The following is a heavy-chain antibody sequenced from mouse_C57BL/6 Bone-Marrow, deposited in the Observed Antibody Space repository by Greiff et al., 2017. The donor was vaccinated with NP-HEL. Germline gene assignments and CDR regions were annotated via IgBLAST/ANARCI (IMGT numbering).Heavy chain of an antibody. Sequence: QVQLQQSGAELVRPGASVTLSCKASGYTFTDYEMHWVKQTPVHGLEWIGAIDPETGGTAYSQKFKGKAILTADKSSSTAYMELRSLTSEDSAVYYCTRGVYYGSSYGAMDYWGQGTSVTVSS. CDR2: IDPETGGT. CDR3: TRGVYYGSSYGAMDY. CDR1: GYTFTDYE. V-gene: IGHV1-15*01. J-gene: IGHJ4*01. D-gene: IGHD1-1*01.